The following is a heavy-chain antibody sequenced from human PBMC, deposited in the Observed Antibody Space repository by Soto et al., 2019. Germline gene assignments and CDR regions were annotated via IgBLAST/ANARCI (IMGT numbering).Heavy chain of an antibody. V-gene: IGHV3-23*01. Sequence: SCAASGFSFSTYSMAWVRQTPGKGLAWVSGLSGGGSNTFYADSVQGRFTISVDNSKNTVYLQMNSLRVEDTAVYYCARWDGYGDVWGQGTLVTVYS. CDR3: ARWDGYGDV. CDR1: GFSFSTYS. D-gene: IGHD4-17*01. J-gene: IGHJ4*02. CDR2: LSGGGSNT.